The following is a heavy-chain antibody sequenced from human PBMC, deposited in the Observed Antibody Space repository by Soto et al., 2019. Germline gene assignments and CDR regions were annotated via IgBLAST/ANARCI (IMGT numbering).Heavy chain of an antibody. CDR3: ASAEYSSSSYYYYYGMDV. D-gene: IGHD6-6*01. CDR1: GGTFSSYA. CDR2: IIPIFGTA. V-gene: IGHV1-69*13. J-gene: IGHJ6*02. Sequence: ASVKVSCKASGGTFSSYAISWVRQAPGQGLEWMGGIIPIFGTANYAQKFQGRVTITADESTSTAYMELSSLRSEDTAVYYCASAEYSSSSYYYYYGMDVWGQGTTVTVSS.